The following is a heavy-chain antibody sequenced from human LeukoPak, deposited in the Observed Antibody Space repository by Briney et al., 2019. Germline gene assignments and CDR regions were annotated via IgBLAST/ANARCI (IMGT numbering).Heavy chain of an antibody. Sequence: SETLSLTCTVSGDSISSSSYYWGWIRQSPGKGLEWIGSIYYSGSTYYNPSLKSRVTISVDTSKNQFFLELSSVTAADTAVYYCATNPAGSSSSWYNYWGQGTLVTVSS. J-gene: IGHJ4*02. CDR1: GDSISSSSYY. CDR3: ATNPAGSSSSWYNY. CDR2: IYYSGST. D-gene: IGHD6-13*01. V-gene: IGHV4-39*01.